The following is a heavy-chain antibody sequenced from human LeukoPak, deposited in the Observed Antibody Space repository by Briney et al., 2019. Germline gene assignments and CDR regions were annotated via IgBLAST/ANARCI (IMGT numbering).Heavy chain of an antibody. J-gene: IGHJ4*02. CDR3: ARDSVHGYYDSSGYSTLFDY. D-gene: IGHD3-22*01. CDR1: GFGLSDFS. CDR2: IKQDGSEK. V-gene: IGHV3-7*01. Sequence: GGSPRLSCAASGFGLSDFSMIWVRQTPGKGLEWVANIKQDGSEKYYVDSVKGRFTISRDNAKNSLYLQMNSLRAEDTAVYYCARDSVHGYYDSSGYSTLFDYWGQGTLVTVSS.